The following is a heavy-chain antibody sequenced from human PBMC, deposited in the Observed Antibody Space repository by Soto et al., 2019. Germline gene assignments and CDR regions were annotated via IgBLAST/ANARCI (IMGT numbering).Heavy chain of an antibody. Sequence: PGLPLRLSCAASGFTVRSIYMSRVRQAPGKGLEWVSVIYSGGSTYYADSVKGRFTISRDNSKNTLYLQMNSLRAEDTAVYYCAREPFMPTQAGFDPWGQGTLLTVSS. J-gene: IGHJ5*02. CDR1: GFTVRSIY. CDR3: AREPFMPTQAGFDP. CDR2: IYSGGST. D-gene: IGHD2-2*01. V-gene: IGHV3-66*01.